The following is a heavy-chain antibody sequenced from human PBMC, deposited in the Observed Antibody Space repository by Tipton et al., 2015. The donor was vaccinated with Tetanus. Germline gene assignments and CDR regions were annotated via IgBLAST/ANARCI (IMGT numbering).Heavy chain of an antibody. Sequence: TLSLTCTVSGGSISSGGYYWSWIRQHPGKGLEWIGYIFYSGSTYYNPSLKCRVTISVDTAKNQFSLKLSSVTAADPAVYYCERDGYYYSLAGFYGVGGDRLYGVDVWGQGTTVTVSS. J-gene: IGHJ6*02. CDR2: IFYSGST. D-gene: IGHD3-9*01. CDR3: ERDGYYYSLAGFYGVGGDRLYGVDV. CDR1: GGSISSGGYY. V-gene: IGHV4-31*03.